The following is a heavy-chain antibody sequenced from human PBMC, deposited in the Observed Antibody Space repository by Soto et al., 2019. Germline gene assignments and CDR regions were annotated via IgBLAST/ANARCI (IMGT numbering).Heavy chain of an antibody. CDR3: ARAGSYRFDY. J-gene: IGHJ4*02. V-gene: IGHV3-74*01. CDR2: INPDGTSI. CDR1: GFSFSSYW. D-gene: IGHD3-10*01. Sequence: EVQLVESGGALVQPGGSLRLSCVGSGFSFSSYWVHWVRQPPGKGLVWVSRINPDGTSISYADSVKGRVTISRDNAKNTLYLQMAGMGVEDTAVYYCARAGSYRFDYWGLGTLVTVSS.